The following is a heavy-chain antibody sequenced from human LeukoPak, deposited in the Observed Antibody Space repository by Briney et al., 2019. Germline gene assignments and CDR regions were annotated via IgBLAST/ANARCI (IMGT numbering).Heavy chain of an antibody. V-gene: IGHV4-39*01. CDR1: GGSISSSSYY. CDR2: IYYNGRT. Sequence: PSETLSLTCIVSGGSISSSSYYWGWIRQPPGKGLEWVGSIYYNGRTYYHPSRQSRVTISVDTSTNQFSLKLSSVTAADTAVYYCARRSQSYDSSGYSPGYYFDYWGQGTLVTVSS. J-gene: IGHJ4*02. D-gene: IGHD3-22*01. CDR3: ARRSQSYDSSGYSPGYYFDY.